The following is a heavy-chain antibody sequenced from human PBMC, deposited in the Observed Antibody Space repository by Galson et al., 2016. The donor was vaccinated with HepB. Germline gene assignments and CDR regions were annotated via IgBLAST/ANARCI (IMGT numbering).Heavy chain of an antibody. V-gene: IGHV3-23*01. J-gene: IGHJ5*02. CDR3: AKDQSSGWLGNWFDP. D-gene: IGHD6-19*01. Sequence: SLRLSCASSGLTFSSYAMSWVRQASGKGLQWVAGITGSGATTDYADSVKGRFTISRDNSKNTLYLQMNSLRAEDTALYYCAKDQSSGWLGNWFDPWGQGTLVTVSS. CDR2: ITGSGATT. CDR1: GLTFSSYA.